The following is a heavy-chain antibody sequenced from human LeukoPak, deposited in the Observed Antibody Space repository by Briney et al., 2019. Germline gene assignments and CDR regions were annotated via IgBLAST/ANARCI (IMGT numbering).Heavy chain of an antibody. D-gene: IGHD3-10*01. V-gene: IGHV3-23*01. CDR2: ISGSGGST. CDR3: ARVPYGSGSYYYYYYYYMDV. Sequence: GGSLRLSCAASGFTFSSYAMSWVRQAPGKGLEWVSAISGSGGSTYYADSVKGRFTISRDNAKSSLYLQMNSLRAEDTAVYYCARVPYGSGSYYYYYYYYMDVWGKGTTVTISS. J-gene: IGHJ6*03. CDR1: GFTFSSYA.